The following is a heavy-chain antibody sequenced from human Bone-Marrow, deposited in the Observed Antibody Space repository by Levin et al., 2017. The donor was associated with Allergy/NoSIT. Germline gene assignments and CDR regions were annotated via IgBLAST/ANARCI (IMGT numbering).Heavy chain of an antibody. J-gene: IGHJ3*02. CDR3: TTGRDIVVVPAAMEDAFDI. CDR2: IKSKTDGGTT. D-gene: IGHD2-2*01. V-gene: IGHV3-15*01. CDR1: GFTFSNAW. Sequence: GGSLRLSCAASGFTFSNAWMSWVRQAPGKGLEWVGRIKSKTDGGTTDYAAPVKGRFTISRDDSKNTLYLQMNSLKTEDTAVYYCTTGRDIVVVPAAMEDAFDIWGQGTMVTVSS.